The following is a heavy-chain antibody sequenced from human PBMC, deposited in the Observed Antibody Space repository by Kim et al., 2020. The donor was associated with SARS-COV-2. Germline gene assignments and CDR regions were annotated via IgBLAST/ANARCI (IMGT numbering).Heavy chain of an antibody. CDR3: ARWATSYYYDSSGYYPDAFDI. Sequence: GGSLRLSCAASGFTFSSYSMNWVRQAPGKGLEWVSSISSSSSYIYYADSVKGRFTISRDNAKNSLYLQMNSLRAEDTAVYYCARWATSYYYDSSGYYPDAFDIWGQGTMVTVSS. CDR1: GFTFSSYS. J-gene: IGHJ3*02. V-gene: IGHV3-21*01. CDR2: ISSSSSYI. D-gene: IGHD3-22*01.